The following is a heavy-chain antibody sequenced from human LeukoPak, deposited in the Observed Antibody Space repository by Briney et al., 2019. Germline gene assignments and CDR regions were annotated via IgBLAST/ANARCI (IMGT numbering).Heavy chain of an antibody. Sequence: SETLSLTCAVYGGSFSGYYWSWIRQPPGKGLEWIGEINHSGSTNYNPSLKSRVTISVDTSKNQFSLKLSSVTAADTAVYYCARGPMRHYYGSGSYYPHDYWGQGTLVTVSS. CDR2: INHSGST. J-gene: IGHJ4*02. CDR1: GGSFSGYY. D-gene: IGHD3-10*01. CDR3: ARGPMRHYYGSGSYYPHDY. V-gene: IGHV4-34*01.